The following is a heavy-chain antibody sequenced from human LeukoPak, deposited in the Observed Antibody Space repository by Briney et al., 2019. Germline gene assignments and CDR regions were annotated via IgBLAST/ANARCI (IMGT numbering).Heavy chain of an antibody. D-gene: IGHD1-26*01. Sequence: SETLSLTCTVSGGSISSYYWSWIRRPPGKGLEWIGYIYYSGSTNYNPSLKSRVTISVDTSKNQFSLKLSSVTAADTAVYYCARDRRVGYFDYWGQGTLVTVSS. J-gene: IGHJ4*02. CDR2: IYYSGST. V-gene: IGHV4-59*01. CDR1: GGSISSYY. CDR3: ARDRRVGYFDY.